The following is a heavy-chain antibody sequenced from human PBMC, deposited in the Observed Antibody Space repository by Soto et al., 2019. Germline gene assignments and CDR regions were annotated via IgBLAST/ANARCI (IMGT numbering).Heavy chain of an antibody. Sequence: EVQLVESGGGLVQPGGSLRLSCAASGFTFSSYWMSWVRQAPGKGLEWVANIKPEGREKYYVDSVKGRFTISRDNAKNSLYLQLNSLRAEDTAVYYCAREGSGWSVYWGQGTLVTVSS. CDR2: IKPEGREK. J-gene: IGHJ4*02. CDR1: GFTFSSYW. V-gene: IGHV3-7*01. D-gene: IGHD6-19*01. CDR3: AREGSGWSVY.